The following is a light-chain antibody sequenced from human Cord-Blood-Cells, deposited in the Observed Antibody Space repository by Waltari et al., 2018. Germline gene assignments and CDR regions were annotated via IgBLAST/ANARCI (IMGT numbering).Light chain of an antibody. Sequence: QSVLTQPPSASGTPGQRVTISCSGSSSNLGSNYVYWYQQLQGTAPKLLIYRNNQRPSGVPARFPGSKSGTAHSLAISGLRSEDEADYYWAAWDDSRSGVVFGGGTKLTVL. CDR2: RNN. J-gene: IGLJ2*01. V-gene: IGLV1-47*01. CDR3: AAWDDSRSGVV. CDR1: SSNLGSNY.